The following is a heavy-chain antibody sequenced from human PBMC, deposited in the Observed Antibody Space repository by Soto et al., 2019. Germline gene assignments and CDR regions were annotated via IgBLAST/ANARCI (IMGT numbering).Heavy chain of an antibody. CDR3: ARGNSGYDSNFDY. CDR2: IWYDGSNK. D-gene: IGHD5-12*01. CDR1: GFTFSSYG. J-gene: IGHJ4*02. Sequence: GGSLRLSCAASGFTFSSYGMHWVRQAPGKGLEWVALIWYDGSNKYYADSVKGRFTISRDNSKNTVYLQMNSLRAEDTAVYYCARGNSGYDSNFDYWGQGTLVTVSS. V-gene: IGHV3-33*01.